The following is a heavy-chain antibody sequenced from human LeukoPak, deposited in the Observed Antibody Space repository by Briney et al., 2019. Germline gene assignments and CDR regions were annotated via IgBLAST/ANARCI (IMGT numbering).Heavy chain of an antibody. Sequence: GASVKVSCKASGYTCTSYGISWVRQAPGQGLEWMVWISAYNGNTNYAQKLQGRVTMTTDTSTSTAYMELRSLRSDDTAVYYCARTYYYGSGSYSPDYWGQGTLVTVSS. D-gene: IGHD3-10*01. CDR1: GYTCTSYG. CDR2: ISAYNGNT. J-gene: IGHJ4*02. V-gene: IGHV1-18*04. CDR3: ARTYYYGSGSYSPDY.